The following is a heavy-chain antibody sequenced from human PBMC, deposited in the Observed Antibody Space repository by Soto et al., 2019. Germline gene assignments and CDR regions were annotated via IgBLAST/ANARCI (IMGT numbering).Heavy chain of an antibody. CDR3: ARGNAFDI. V-gene: IGHV4-59*01. CDR2: IYYSGST. CDR1: GGSISSYY. Sequence: SETLSLTCTVSGGSISSYYWSWIRQPPGKGLEWIGYIYYSGSTNYNPSLKSRVTISVDTSKNQFSLKLSSVTAADTAVYYCARGNAFDIWGKGTMVTVS. J-gene: IGHJ3*02.